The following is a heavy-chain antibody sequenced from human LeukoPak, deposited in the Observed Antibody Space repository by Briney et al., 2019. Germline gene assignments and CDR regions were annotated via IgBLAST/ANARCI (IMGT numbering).Heavy chain of an antibody. Sequence: PSEALSLTCTVSGGSISSSYWSWIRQPPGKGLEWIGYIYHSGDTNSNPSLKSRVTISMDTSKNQFSLKLSSVAAADTAVYYCARHNFARPFDYWGQGTQVTVS. CDR3: ARHNFARPFDY. D-gene: IGHD6-6*01. CDR1: GGSISSSY. V-gene: IGHV4-59*08. J-gene: IGHJ4*02. CDR2: IYHSGDT.